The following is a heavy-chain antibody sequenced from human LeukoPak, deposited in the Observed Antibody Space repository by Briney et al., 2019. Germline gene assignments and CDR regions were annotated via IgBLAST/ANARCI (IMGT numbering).Heavy chain of an antibody. Sequence: SETLSLTCTVSGGSISSYYWSWIRQPPGKGLEWIGYIYYSGSTNYNPSLKSRVTISVDTSKNQFSLKLSSVTAADTAVYYCARMRGSSGYYPDYWGQGTLVTVSS. CDR3: ARMRGSSGYYPDY. CDR2: IYYSGST. J-gene: IGHJ4*02. V-gene: IGHV4-59*01. CDR1: GGSISSYY. D-gene: IGHD3-22*01.